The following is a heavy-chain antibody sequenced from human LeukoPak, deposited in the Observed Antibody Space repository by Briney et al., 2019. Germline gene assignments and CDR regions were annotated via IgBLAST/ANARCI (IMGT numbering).Heavy chain of an antibody. V-gene: IGHV3-33*01. CDR1: GFTFSSYG. CDR2: IWYDGSNK. D-gene: IGHD5-24*01. Sequence: GGSLRLSCAASGFTFSSYGMHWVRQAPGKGLEWVAVIWYDGSNKYYADSVKGRFTISRDNSKNTLYLQMNSLRAEDTAVYYCARALEMATTFDYWGQGTLVTVSS. J-gene: IGHJ4*02. CDR3: ARALEMATTFDY.